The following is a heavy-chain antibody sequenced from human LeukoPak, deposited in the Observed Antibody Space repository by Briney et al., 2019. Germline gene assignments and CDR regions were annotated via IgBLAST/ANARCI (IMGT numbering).Heavy chain of an antibody. CDR2: IYYSGST. V-gene: IGHV4-39*01. D-gene: IGHD2-2*01. CDR3: ARRRYIVVVPAVWDY. CDR1: GGSISSSSYY. J-gene: IGHJ4*02. Sequence: SETLSHTCTVSGGSISSSSYYWGWIRQPPGKGLEWIGSIYYSGSTYYNPSLKSRVTISVDTSKNQFSLKLSSVTAADTAVYYCARRRYIVVVPAVWDYWGQGTLVTVSS.